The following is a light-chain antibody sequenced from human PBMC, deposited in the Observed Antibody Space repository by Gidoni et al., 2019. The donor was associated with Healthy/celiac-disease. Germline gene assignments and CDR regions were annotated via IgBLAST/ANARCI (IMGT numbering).Light chain of an antibody. CDR3: QQYDNLPLFT. CDR2: DAS. CDR1: QDISNY. V-gene: IGKV1-33*01. J-gene: IGKJ3*01. Sequence: DIQMTQSTSSLSASVGDRVTSTCQASQDISNYLNWYQQKPGKAPKLLIYDASNLETGVPSRFSGSGSGTDFTFTISSLQPEDIATYYCQQYDNLPLFTFGPGTKVDIK.